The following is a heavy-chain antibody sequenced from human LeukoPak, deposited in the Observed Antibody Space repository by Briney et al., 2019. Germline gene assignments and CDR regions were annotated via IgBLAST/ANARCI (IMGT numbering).Heavy chain of an antibody. CDR3: ARGGAIVVVPAAIVWFDP. J-gene: IGHJ5*02. V-gene: IGHV1-2*02. CDR1: GYTFTGYC. CDR2: INPNSGGT. D-gene: IGHD2-2*01. Sequence: EASVKVSCKASGYTFTGYCMHWVRQAPGQGLEWMGWINPNSGGTNYAQKFQGRVTMTRDTSISTAYMELSRLRSDDTAVYYCARGGAIVVVPAAIVWFDPWGQGTLVTVSS.